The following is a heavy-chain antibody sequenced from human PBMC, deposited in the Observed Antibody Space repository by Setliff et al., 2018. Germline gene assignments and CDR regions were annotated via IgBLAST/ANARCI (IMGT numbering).Heavy chain of an antibody. J-gene: IGHJ4*02. CDR1: GYSISSGYY. CDR2: IYHSGST. D-gene: IGHD3-16*01. Sequence: SETLSLTCAVSGYSISSGYYWGWIRQPPGKGLEWIGSIYHSGSTYYNPSLKSRVTISVDKSKNQFSLKLSSVTAADTAVDYCARDGGEYWGQGTLVTVSS. V-gene: IGHV4-38-2*02. CDR3: ARDGGEY.